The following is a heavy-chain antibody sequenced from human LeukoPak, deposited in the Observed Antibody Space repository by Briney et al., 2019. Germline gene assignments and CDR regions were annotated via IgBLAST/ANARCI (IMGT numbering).Heavy chain of an antibody. CDR2: IKSDGST. D-gene: IGHD3-22*01. CDR3: AGAPSEIGGYYPEYFRH. V-gene: IGHV3-74*01. CDR1: GFTFSSYW. J-gene: IGHJ1*01. Sequence: PGGSLRLSCAASGFTFSSYWMHWVRQAPGKGLVRVSRIKSDGSTNYADSVKGRFTISRDNAKNTVSLQMNSLRAEDTGVYYCAGAPSEIGGYYPEYFRHWGQGTLVTVSS.